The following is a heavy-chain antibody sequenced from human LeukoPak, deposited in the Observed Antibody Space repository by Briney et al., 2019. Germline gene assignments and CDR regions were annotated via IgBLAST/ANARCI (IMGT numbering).Heavy chain of an antibody. CDR1: GGSIRNYY. D-gene: IGHD3-10*01. CDR3: ARHGGLVRGFSDAFDI. J-gene: IGHJ3*02. CDR2: IYYSGNT. V-gene: IGHV4-59*08. Sequence: SETLSLTCTVSGGSIRNYYWSWIRQPPGKGLEWIGYIYYSGNTNYNPSLKSRVAIPLDTSKNQFSLRLTSVTAADTAVYYCARHGGLVRGFSDAFDIWGQGTMVTVSS.